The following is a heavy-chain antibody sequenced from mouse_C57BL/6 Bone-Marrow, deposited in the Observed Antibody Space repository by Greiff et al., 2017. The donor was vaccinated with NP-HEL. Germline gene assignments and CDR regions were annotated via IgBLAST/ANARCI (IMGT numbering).Heavy chain of an antibody. V-gene: IGHV1-64*01. CDR1: GYTFTSYW. J-gene: IGHJ3*01. D-gene: IGHD2-5*01. CDR2: IHPNSGST. Sequence: QVQLQQPGAELVKPGASVKLSCKASGYTFTSYWMHWVKQRPGQGLEWIGMIHPNSGSTNYNEKFKSKATLTVDKSPSTAYMQLSSLTSEDSAVYYCACSNPAWFAYWGQGTLVTVSA. CDR3: ACSNPAWFAY.